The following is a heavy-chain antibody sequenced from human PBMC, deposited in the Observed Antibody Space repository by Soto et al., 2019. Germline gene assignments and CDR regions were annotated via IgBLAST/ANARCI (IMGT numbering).Heavy chain of an antibody. CDR2: IYPAASDA. Sequence: VESLKISCKGSGYSFSKYWIAWLRQMPLKGLEWMGIIYPAASDARYSPSFQGQVTISVDNSISTAYLQWSSLKASDTAMYYCARLLCLSTSCYTGSRHFFDYWGQGDLGTVS. V-gene: IGHV5-51*01. J-gene: IGHJ4*02. D-gene: IGHD2-2*02. CDR1: GYSFSKYW. CDR3: ARLLCLSTSCYTGSRHFFDY.